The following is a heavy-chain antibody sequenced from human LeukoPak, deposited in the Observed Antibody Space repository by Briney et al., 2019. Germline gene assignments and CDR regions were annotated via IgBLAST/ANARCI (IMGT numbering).Heavy chain of an antibody. CDR3: ARLEQQLASFDY. CDR2: IYYSGST. J-gene: IGHJ4*02. Sequence: SETLSLTCTVSGGSISSYYWSWIRRPPGKGLEWIGYIYYSGSTNYNPSLKSRVTISVDTSKNQFSLKLSSVTAADTAVYYCARLEQQLASFDYWGQGTLVTVSS. V-gene: IGHV4-59*08. CDR1: GGSISSYY. D-gene: IGHD6-13*01.